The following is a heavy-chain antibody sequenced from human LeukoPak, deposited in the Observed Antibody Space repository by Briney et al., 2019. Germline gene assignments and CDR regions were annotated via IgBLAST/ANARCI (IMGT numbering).Heavy chain of an antibody. V-gene: IGHV4-39*01. Sequence: SETLSLTCTVSGGSISSSSYYWGWIRQPPGKGLEWIGSIYYSGSTYYNPSLKSRVTISVDTSKNQFSLKLSSVTAADTAVYYCDRGVFANDAFDIWGQGTMVTASS. D-gene: IGHD2-21*01. CDR2: IYYSGST. J-gene: IGHJ3*02. CDR3: DRGVFANDAFDI. CDR1: GGSISSSSYY.